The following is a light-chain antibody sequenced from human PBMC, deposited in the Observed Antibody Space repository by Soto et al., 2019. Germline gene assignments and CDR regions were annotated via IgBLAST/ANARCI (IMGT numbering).Light chain of an antibody. CDR1: QSVSSSY. CDR3: QQYGSSGT. Sequence: ETVMTHSPGTLSLSPGERATLSCRASQSVSSSYLAWYQQKPGQAPRLLIYGASNRATGIPDRFSGSGSGTDFTLTISRLEPEDFAVYYCQQYGSSGTFGQGTKVDIK. CDR2: GAS. V-gene: IGKV3-20*01. J-gene: IGKJ1*01.